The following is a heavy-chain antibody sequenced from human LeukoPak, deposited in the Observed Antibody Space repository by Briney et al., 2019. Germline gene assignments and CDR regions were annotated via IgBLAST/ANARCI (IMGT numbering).Heavy chain of an antibody. J-gene: IGHJ4*02. V-gene: IGHV3-23*01. CDR3: ARKVYHRFDY. CDR2: ISGSGGST. D-gene: IGHD2-2*01. CDR1: AFTFSSYI. Sequence: GGSLRLSCAASAFTFSSYIMNWVRQAPGKGLEWVSAISGSGGSTYYADSVKGRFTISRDNSKNTLYLQMNSLRAEDTAVYYCARKVYHRFDYWGQGTLVTVSS.